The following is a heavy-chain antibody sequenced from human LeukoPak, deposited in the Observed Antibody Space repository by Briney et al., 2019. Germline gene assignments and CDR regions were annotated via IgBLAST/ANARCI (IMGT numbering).Heavy chain of an antibody. D-gene: IGHD5-12*01. CDR3: ARLLYGGYVVDY. J-gene: IGHJ4*02. Sequence: PSETLSLTCAVSGGSISSGGYSWSWIRQPPGKGLEWIGYIYHSGSTYSNPSLKSRVTISVDRSKNQFSLKLSSVTAADTAVYYCARLLYGGYVVDYWGQGTLVTVSS. CDR2: IYHSGST. V-gene: IGHV4-30-2*01. CDR1: GGSISSGGYS.